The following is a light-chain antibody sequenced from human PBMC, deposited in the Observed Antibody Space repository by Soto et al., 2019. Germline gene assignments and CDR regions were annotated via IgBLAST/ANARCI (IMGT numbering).Light chain of an antibody. CDR2: EVS. V-gene: IGLV2-14*01. CDR1: SSDVGNYKY. J-gene: IGLJ1*01. Sequence: QSALTQPASVSGSPGQSITISCTGTSSDVGNYKYVSWYQQHPGKDPKLIIYEVSNRPSGVSDRFSGSKSGNTASLTISGLQAEDETDYYCLSYTSRGTYVFGTGTKLTVL. CDR3: LSYTSRGTYV.